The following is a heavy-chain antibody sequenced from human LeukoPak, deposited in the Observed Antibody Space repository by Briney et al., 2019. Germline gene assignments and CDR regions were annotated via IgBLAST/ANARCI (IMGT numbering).Heavy chain of an antibody. D-gene: IGHD3-10*01. CDR1: TFIFSSYA. J-gene: IGHJ5*02. V-gene: IGHV3-30*01. Sequence: PGGSLRLSCAASTFIFSSYAMDWVRQPPGKRLEWVAVISSDGSDTYYADSVKGRFTISRDNSRNTLYLQMNSLRAEDTAVYYCAREEEFYGSGSGGHWFDPWGQGTLDTVSS. CDR2: ISSDGSDT. CDR3: AREEEFYGSGSGGHWFDP.